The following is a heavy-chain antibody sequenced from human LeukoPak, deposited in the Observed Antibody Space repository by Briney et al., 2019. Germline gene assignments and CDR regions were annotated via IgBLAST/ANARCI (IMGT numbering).Heavy chain of an antibody. J-gene: IGHJ6*03. D-gene: IGHD4-23*01. CDR2: IYYSGST. Sequence: SETLSLTCTVSGGSISSSSYYWGWVRQPPGKGLEWIGSIYYSGSTYYNPSLKSRVTISVDTSKNQFSLKLSSVTAADTAVYYCAILPLGGRFYLRWDYYMDVWGKGTTVTISS. CDR3: AILPLGGRFYLRWDYYMDV. V-gene: IGHV4-39*01. CDR1: GGSISSSSYY.